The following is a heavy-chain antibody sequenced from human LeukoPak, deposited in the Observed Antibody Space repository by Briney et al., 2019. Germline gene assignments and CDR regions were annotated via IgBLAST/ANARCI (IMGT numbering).Heavy chain of an antibody. Sequence: PGGSLRLSCAASGFTFSSYAMHWVRQAPGKGLEYVSAISSNGGSTYYANSVKGRFTISRDNSKNTLYLQMGSLRAEDMAVYYCARWVPAALDYWGQGTLVTVSS. CDR1: GFTFSSYA. J-gene: IGHJ4*02. CDR3: ARWVPAALDY. D-gene: IGHD2-2*01. V-gene: IGHV3-64*01. CDR2: ISSNGGST.